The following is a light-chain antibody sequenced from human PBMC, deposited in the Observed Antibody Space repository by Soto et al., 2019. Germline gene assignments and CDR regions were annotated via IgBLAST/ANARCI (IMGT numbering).Light chain of an antibody. CDR2: GAS. CDR3: QQYGSSPRT. CDR1: QSISNY. V-gene: IGKV3-20*01. J-gene: IGKJ1*01. Sequence: EIVMTQSPATLAVSPGGRVTLSCRASQSISNYLAWYQQKPGQAPRLLIYGASSRATGIPDRFSGSGSGTDFTLTISRLEPEDFAVYYCQQYGSSPRTFGQGTKVDIK.